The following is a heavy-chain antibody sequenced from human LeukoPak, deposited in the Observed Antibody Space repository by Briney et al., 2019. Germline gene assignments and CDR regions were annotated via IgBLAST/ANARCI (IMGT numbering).Heavy chain of an antibody. CDR2: IYSGGST. Sequence: GGSLRLSCAASGFTVSNDYMTWVRQAPGKGLEWVSLIYSGGSTYYADSVKGRFTISRDNSKNTLYLQMNSLRAEDTAVYYCAAYSSCDYWGQGTLVTVSS. CDR1: GFTVSNDY. J-gene: IGHJ4*02. CDR3: AAYSSCDY. D-gene: IGHD6-6*01. V-gene: IGHV3-53*01.